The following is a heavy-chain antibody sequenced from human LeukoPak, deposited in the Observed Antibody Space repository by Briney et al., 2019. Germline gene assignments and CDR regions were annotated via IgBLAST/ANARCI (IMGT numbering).Heavy chain of an antibody. Sequence: GGSLRLSCAASGFTFSSYWMSWVRQAPGKGLEWVAVISYDGSNKYYADSVKGRFTISRDNSKNTLYLQMNSLRAEDTAVYYCAREIRLGPYYYYGMDVWGKGTTVTVSS. J-gene: IGHJ6*04. V-gene: IGHV3-30*03. CDR2: ISYDGSNK. D-gene: IGHD1-26*01. CDR3: AREIRLGPYYYYGMDV. CDR1: GFTFSSYW.